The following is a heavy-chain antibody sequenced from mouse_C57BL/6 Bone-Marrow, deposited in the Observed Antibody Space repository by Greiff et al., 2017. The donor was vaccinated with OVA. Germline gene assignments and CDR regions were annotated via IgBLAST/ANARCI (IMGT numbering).Heavy chain of an antibody. CDR3: ARSGATVEGFAY. V-gene: IGHV1-55*01. J-gene: IGHJ3*01. Sequence: QVQLQQPGAELVKPGASVKMSCKASGYTFTSYWITWVKQRPGQGLEWIGDIYPGSGSTNYNEKFKSKATLTVDTSSSTAYMQLSSLTSEYSAVYYCARSGATVEGFAYWGQGTLVTVSA. CDR1: GYTFTSYW. CDR2: IYPGSGST. D-gene: IGHD1-1*01.